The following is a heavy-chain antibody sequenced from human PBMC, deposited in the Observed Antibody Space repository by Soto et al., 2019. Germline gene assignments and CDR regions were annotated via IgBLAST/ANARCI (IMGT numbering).Heavy chain of an antibody. V-gene: IGHV3-74*01. D-gene: IGHD1-26*01. Sequence: EVQLVESGGGLVRPGGSLRLSCAASGFTFSYYWMHWVRQARGKGLVWFSRIESDGSSTTDADFVKGRFIISRDNARNTVDLQMNSVRVEDTAVYYCARGDRGAFDLWGQGTLVTVSS. CDR2: IESDGSST. CDR1: GFTFSYYW. J-gene: IGHJ3*01. CDR3: ARGDRGAFDL.